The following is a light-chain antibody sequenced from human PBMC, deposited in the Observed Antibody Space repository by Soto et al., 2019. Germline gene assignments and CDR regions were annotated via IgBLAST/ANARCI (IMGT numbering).Light chain of an antibody. CDR1: QSVSRSY. CDR3: QQYNNVHTIT. J-gene: IGKJ5*01. V-gene: IGKV3-20*01. Sequence: EIALNQSRCNLCLSQDKIATVSFRGIQSVSRSYLAWYQQNPGQSPRLLIYRASARATGVQDRFSGSGSGTEFTLTISSLQSEDFAVYYSQQYNNVHTITFGQGTLLEIK. CDR2: RAS.